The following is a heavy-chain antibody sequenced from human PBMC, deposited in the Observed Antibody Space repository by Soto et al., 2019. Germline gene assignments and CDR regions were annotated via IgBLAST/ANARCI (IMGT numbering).Heavy chain of an antibody. CDR3: ARADPGDYYGMDV. CDR2: IIPIFGTA. J-gene: IGHJ6*02. CDR1: GGTFSSYA. Sequence: SVKVSCKASGGTFSSYAISWVRQAPGQGLEWMGGIIPIFGTANYAQKFQGRVTITADESTSTAYMGLSSLRSEDTAVYYCARADPGDYYGMDVWGQGTTVTVSS. D-gene: IGHD3-10*01. V-gene: IGHV1-69*13.